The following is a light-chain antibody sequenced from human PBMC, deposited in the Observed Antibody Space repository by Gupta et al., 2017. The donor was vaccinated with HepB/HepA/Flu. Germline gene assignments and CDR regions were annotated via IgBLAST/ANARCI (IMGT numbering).Light chain of an antibody. CDR3: AAWDDSLSGAV. Sequence: QSVLTHPPSASGTPGQRVTISCSGSSSNIGSNYVYWYQQLPGTAPKLLIYRNNQRPSGVPDRFSGSKSGNSATLAISGLRSEDEADYYCAAWDDSLSGAVFGGGTQLTVL. J-gene: IGLJ7*01. CDR1: SSNIGSNY. CDR2: RNN. V-gene: IGLV1-47*01.